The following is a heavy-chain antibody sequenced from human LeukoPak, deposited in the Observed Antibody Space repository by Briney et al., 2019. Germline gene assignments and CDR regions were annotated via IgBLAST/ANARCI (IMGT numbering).Heavy chain of an antibody. Sequence: PSETLSLTCTVSGGSISSYYWSWIRQPAGKGLEWIGRIYSSGSTNYNPSLKSRVTMSVDTSKNQFSLKLTSVTAADTAVYYCARDLGGYTYGYSFDYWGQGTLVTVSS. CDR2: IYSSGST. CDR1: GGSISSYY. D-gene: IGHD5-18*01. V-gene: IGHV4-4*07. CDR3: ARDLGGYTYGYSFDY. J-gene: IGHJ4*02.